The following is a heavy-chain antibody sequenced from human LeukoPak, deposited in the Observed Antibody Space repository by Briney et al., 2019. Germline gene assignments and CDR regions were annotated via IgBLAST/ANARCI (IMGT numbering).Heavy chain of an antibody. Sequence: GGSLRLSCAASGFTFTSYSMNWVRQAPGKGLEWVSYISSSSNTIYYADSVKGRFTISRDNAKNSLYLQMNSLRDEDTAVYYCARGASYYYGSGSYRGELDYWGQGTLSPSPQ. V-gene: IGHV3-48*02. CDR2: ISSSSNTI. J-gene: IGHJ4*02. CDR3: ARGASYYYGSGSYRGELDY. CDR1: GFTFTSYS. D-gene: IGHD3-10*01.